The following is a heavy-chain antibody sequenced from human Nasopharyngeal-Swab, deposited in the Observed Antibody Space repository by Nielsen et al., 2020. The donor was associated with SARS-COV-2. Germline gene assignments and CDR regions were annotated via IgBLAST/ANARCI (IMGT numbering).Heavy chain of an antibody. CDR2: VSYRRST. D-gene: IGHD5-12*01. CDR3: AGDGAYSGYDWTY. CDR1: GGSITSTSHY. Sequence: SETLSLTSTVSGGSITSTSHYWGWIRQPPGKGLEWIGCVSYRRSTYHNPSLKSRVTVSVDTSKNQFSLKLTSLTAADTVVYYCAGDGAYSGYDWTYWGQGTLVTVSS. V-gene: IGHV4-39*07. J-gene: IGHJ4*02.